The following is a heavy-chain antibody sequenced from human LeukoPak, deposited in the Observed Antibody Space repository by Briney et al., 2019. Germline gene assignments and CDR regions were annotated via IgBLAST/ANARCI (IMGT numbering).Heavy chain of an antibody. J-gene: IGHJ5*02. D-gene: IGHD6-6*01. CDR1: GYSFTSYW. CDR3: ARTRYSSSSGPYNWFDP. V-gene: IGHV5-51*01. CDR2: IYPGDSDT. Sequence: GESLKISCKGSGYSFTSYWIGWVRQMPGKGLEWMGIIYPGDSDTRYSPSFQGQVTISADKSISTAYPQWSSLKASDTAMYYCARTRYSSSSGPYNWFDPWGQGTLVTVSS.